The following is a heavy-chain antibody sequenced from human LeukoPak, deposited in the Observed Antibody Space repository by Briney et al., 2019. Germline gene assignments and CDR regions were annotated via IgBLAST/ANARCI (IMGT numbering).Heavy chain of an antibody. CDR3: ARGVRIAVAGNIDY. J-gene: IGHJ4*02. CDR1: GFTFSSYA. V-gene: IGHV3-30*04. D-gene: IGHD6-19*01. CDR2: ISYDGSNK. Sequence: GGSLRLSCAASGFTFSSYAMHWVRQAPGKGLEWEAAISYDGSNKKYADSVKGRFTISRDNSKNTLYLQMNSLRAEDTAVYYCARGVRIAVAGNIDYWGQGTLVTGSS.